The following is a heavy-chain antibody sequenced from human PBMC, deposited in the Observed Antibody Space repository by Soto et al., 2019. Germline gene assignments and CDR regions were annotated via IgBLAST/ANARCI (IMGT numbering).Heavy chain of an antibody. J-gene: IGHJ4*02. CDR1: GGSISSGGYY. Sequence: SETLSLTCTVSGGSISSGGYYWSWIRQHPGKGLEWIGYIYYSGATYYNPSLKGRVTISVDTSKNQFSLKLSSVTAADTAVYYCARYYDFWSGYYTFDYWGQGTLVTVSS. V-gene: IGHV4-31*03. D-gene: IGHD3-3*01. CDR3: ARYYDFWSGYYTFDY. CDR2: IYYSGAT.